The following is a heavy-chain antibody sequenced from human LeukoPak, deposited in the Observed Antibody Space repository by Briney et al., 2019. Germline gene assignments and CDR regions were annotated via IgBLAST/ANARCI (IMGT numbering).Heavy chain of an antibody. Sequence: ASVKVSCKASGYTFTGYYMHWVRQAPGQGLEWMGWMSPDSGYTGYAQTFQGRVTLTRNTSVSTAFMELSSLRSEDTAVYYCEIYTGYDSFWGQGTLVTVSS. CDR2: MSPDSGYT. J-gene: IGHJ4*02. CDR1: GYTFTGYY. D-gene: IGHD5-12*01. CDR3: EIYTGYDSF. V-gene: IGHV1-8*02.